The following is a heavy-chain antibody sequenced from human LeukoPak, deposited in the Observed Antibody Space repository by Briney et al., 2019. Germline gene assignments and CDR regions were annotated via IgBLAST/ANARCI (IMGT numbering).Heavy chain of an antibody. Sequence: PGRSLRLSCAASGFTFSSYAMHWVRQAPGKGLEWVAVISYDGSNKYYADSVKGRFTISRDNSKNTLYLQMNSLRAEDTAVYYCARDPKFVVLRYFEFPDYWGQGTLVTVSP. CDR2: ISYDGSNK. J-gene: IGHJ4*02. CDR1: GFTFSSYA. D-gene: IGHD3-9*01. CDR3: ARDPKFVVLRYFEFPDY. V-gene: IGHV3-30*04.